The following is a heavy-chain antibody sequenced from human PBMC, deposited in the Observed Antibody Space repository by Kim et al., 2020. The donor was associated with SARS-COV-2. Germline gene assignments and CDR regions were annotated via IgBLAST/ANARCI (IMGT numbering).Heavy chain of an antibody. CDR1: GFTFSSYA. CDR3: VIWGDLNWFDP. J-gene: IGHJ5*02. V-gene: IGHV3-64D*06. D-gene: IGHD3-16*01. CDR2: ISSNGGST. Sequence: GGSLRLSCSASGFTFSSYAMHWVRQAPGKGLEYVSAISSNGGSTYYADSVKGRFTISRDNSKNTLYLQMSSLRAEDTAVYYCVIWGDLNWFDPWGQGTLVTVSS.